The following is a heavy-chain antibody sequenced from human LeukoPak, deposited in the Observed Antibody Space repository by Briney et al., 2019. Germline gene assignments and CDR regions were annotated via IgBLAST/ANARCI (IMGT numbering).Heavy chain of an antibody. J-gene: IGHJ3*02. Sequence: ASVKVSCKASGYTFTSYYMHWVRQAPGQGLEWMGIINPSGGSTSYAQKFQGRVTMTRDTSTSTVHMELSSLRSEDTAVYYCARGGPGVRVRDAFDIWGQGTMVTVSS. V-gene: IGHV1-46*01. CDR3: ARGGPGVRVRDAFDI. D-gene: IGHD3-10*01. CDR2: INPSGGST. CDR1: GYTFTSYY.